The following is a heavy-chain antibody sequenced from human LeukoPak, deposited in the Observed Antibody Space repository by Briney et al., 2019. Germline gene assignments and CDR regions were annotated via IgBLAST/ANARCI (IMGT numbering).Heavy chain of an antibody. D-gene: IGHD3-16*02. V-gene: IGHV4-34*01. J-gene: IGHJ4*02. CDR2: INHSGST. CDR3: ARAPYFRLSYRPFDY. Sequence: SETLSLTCAVYGGSFSGYYWSWIRQPPGKGLEWIGEINHSGSTNYNPSLKSRVTISVDTSKNQFSLKLSSVTAADTAVYYCARAPYFRLSYRPFDYWGQGTLVTVSS. CDR1: GGSFSGYY.